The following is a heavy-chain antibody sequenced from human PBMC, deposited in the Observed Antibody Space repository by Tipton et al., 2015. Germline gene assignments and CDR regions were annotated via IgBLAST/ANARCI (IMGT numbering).Heavy chain of an antibody. CDR2: IGGSGGIT. V-gene: IGHV3-23*01. CDR3: ATERGAGTRLDP. J-gene: IGHJ5*02. D-gene: IGHD6-19*01. CDR1: GFTFSSYA. Sequence: SLRLSCAASGFTFSSYAMSWVRQSPGKGLEWVSVIGGSGGITYYGNSVKGRFTISRDNSQNTLYLQMDSLRLDDTAIYYCATERGAGTRLDPWGQGTLVTVSS.